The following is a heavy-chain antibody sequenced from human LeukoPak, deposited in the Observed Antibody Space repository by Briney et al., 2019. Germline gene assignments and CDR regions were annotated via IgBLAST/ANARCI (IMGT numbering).Heavy chain of an antibody. J-gene: IGHJ5*02. Sequence: GASVKASCKASGYTFTSYGISWVRQAPGQGLEWMGWISAYNGNTNYAQKLQGRVTMTTDTSTSTAYMELRSLRSDDTAVYYCARGWLGITVTTTWFDPWGQGTLVTVSS. CDR1: GYTFTSYG. CDR3: ARGWLGITVTTTWFDP. CDR2: ISAYNGNT. V-gene: IGHV1-18*01. D-gene: IGHD4-11*01.